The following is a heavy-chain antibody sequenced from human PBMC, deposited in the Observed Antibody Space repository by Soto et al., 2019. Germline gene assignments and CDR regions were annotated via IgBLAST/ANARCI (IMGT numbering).Heavy chain of an antibody. D-gene: IGHD3-10*01. CDR1: GFSLSTSGVG. V-gene: IGHV2-5*02. CDR3: AHRPITMVRGVSDAFDI. J-gene: IGHJ3*02. CDR2: IYWDDDK. Sequence: SGPTLVNPTQTLTLTCTFSGFSLSTSGVGVGWIRQPPGKALEWLALIYWDDDKRYSPSLKSRLTITKDTSKNQVVLTMTNMDPVDTATYYCAHRPITMVRGVSDAFDIWGQGTMGTVSS.